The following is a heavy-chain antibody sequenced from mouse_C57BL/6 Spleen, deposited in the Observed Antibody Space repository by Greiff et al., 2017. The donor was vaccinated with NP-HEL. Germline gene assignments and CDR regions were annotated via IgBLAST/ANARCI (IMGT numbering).Heavy chain of an antibody. CDR2: INPSTGGT. J-gene: IGHJ3*01. D-gene: IGHD2-5*01. CDR3: ARGYYSNSWFAY. CDR1: GYSFTGYY. V-gene: IGHV1-42*01. Sequence: VQLQQSGPELVKPGASVKISCKASGYSFTGYYMNWVKQSPEKSLEWIGEINPSTGGTNYNQKFKAKATLTVDKSSSTAYMQLKSLTSEDAAVYYCARGYYSNSWFAYWGQGTLVTVSA.